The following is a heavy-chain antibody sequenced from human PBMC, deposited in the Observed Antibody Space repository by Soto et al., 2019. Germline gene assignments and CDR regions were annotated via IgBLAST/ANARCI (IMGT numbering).Heavy chain of an antibody. J-gene: IGHJ4*02. CDR1: GDSISNYY. V-gene: IGHV4-59*01. CDR3: TRGGDAYKNGH. D-gene: IGHD2-21*01. Sequence: SETLSLTCTVSGDSISNYYWSWIRQPPGKGLEWIGFIHYSGSTNYNPSLKSRVTMSVDTSKNQFSLKLTSVNAADTAVYYCTRGGDAYKNGHWGQGTLVTVSS. CDR2: IHYSGST.